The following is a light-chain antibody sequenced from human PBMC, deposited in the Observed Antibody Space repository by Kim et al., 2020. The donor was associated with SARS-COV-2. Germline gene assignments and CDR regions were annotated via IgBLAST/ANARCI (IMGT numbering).Light chain of an antibody. CDR2: DVT. CDR3: CSYAGSRYFVL. V-gene: IGLV2-23*02. J-gene: IGLJ2*01. Sequence: QSLPIHCTGTRNHVGNYNLVSWSRQRPGKAPKLLIFDVTKRPSGVSNRFSGSKSGDTASLSISGLQAEDESDYYCCSYAGSRYFVLFGGGTQLTVL. CDR1: RNHVGNYNL.